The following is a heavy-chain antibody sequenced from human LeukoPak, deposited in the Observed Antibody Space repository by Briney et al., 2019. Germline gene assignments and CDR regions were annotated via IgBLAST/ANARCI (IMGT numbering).Heavy chain of an antibody. CDR1: GFTLRSYG. CDR2: ITSGYST. CDR3: AKDQPPAN. J-gene: IGHJ4*02. V-gene: IGHV3-23*01. Sequence: HPGGSLRLSCAASGFTLRSYGMSWVRQAPGKGLEWVSAITSGYSTYYADSVEGRFTISRDNSKNTLYLQMNSLRAEDTAVYYCAKDQPPANWGQGTLVTVSS.